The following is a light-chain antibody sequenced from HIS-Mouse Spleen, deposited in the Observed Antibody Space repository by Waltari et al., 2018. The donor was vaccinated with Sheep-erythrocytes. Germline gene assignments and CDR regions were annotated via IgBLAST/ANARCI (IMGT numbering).Light chain of an antibody. J-gene: IGLJ2*01. CDR1: KLGAKY. Sequence: SYELTQPPSVSVSPGPTASITCSGEKLGAKYACWYPQKPGQSPVLVIYQDSKRPSGIPERFSGSNSGNTATLTISGTQAMDEADYYCQAWDSSTVVFGGGTKLTVL. CDR2: QDS. V-gene: IGLV3-1*01. CDR3: QAWDSSTVV.